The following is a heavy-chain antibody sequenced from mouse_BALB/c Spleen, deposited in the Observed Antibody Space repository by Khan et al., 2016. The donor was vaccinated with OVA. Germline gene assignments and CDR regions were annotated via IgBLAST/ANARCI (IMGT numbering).Heavy chain of an antibody. Sequence: EVELVESGGGLVQPGGSRKLSCAASGFTFNNYGMHWVRQAPEKGLEWVAYISGDSNTIYYVDSVRGRFTISRDNPKNTLFLQMTSLMSEDTAMDECATSNFYGYYFDYWGQGTTRTVS. D-gene: IGHD1-1*01. CDR2: ISGDSNTI. V-gene: IGHV5-17*02. CDR3: ATSNFYGYYFDY. J-gene: IGHJ2*01. CDR1: GFTFNNYG.